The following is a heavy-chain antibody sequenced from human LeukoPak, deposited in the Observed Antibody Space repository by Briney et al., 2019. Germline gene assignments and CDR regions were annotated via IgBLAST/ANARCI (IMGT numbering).Heavy chain of an antibody. J-gene: IGHJ6*02. Sequence: GRSLRLSCSASGFTFSSYAMHWVRQAPGKGLEYVSAISINGGSTYYADSVKGRFTISRDNSKNTLYLQMSSLRAEDTAVDYCVKGGSGLLWFGDNGYYYGMDVWGQGTTVTVSS. CDR3: VKGGSGLLWFGDNGYYYGMDV. CDR1: GFTFSSYA. CDR2: ISINGGST. V-gene: IGHV3-64D*09. D-gene: IGHD3-10*01.